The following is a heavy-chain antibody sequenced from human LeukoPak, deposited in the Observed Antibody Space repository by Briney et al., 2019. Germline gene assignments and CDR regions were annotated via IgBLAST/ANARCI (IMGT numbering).Heavy chain of an antibody. CDR1: GFTFSGYA. D-gene: IGHD3-10*01. Sequence: GGSLRLSCAASGFTFSGYAMHWVRQAPGKGLEWVTVVWSDRTNKYYADSVKGRFTVSRDNSKNTLFLQMNSLRAEDTAVYYCATNYGSGNTDHYFDYWGQGTLVTVSS. J-gene: IGHJ4*02. CDR2: VWSDRTNK. V-gene: IGHV3-33*01. CDR3: ATNYGSGNTDHYFDY.